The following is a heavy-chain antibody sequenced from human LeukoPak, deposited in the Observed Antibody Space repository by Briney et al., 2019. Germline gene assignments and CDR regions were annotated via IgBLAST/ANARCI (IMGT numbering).Heavy chain of an antibody. V-gene: IGHV1-46*01. CDR1: GYTFTSYY. D-gene: IGHD3-22*01. Sequence: ASVKVSCKASGYTFTSYYMHWVRQAPGQGLEWMGILNPSGGSTSYAQKFQGRVTMTRDTSTSTVYMELSSPRSEDTAVYYCARDLSPQSESYYYDSSGYYPDYWGQGTLVTVSS. CDR3: ARDLSPQSESYYYDSSGYYPDY. J-gene: IGHJ4*02. CDR2: LNPSGGST.